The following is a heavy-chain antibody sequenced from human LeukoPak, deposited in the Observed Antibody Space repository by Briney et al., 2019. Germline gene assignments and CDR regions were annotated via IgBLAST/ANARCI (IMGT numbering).Heavy chain of an antibody. CDR2: ISSSGKTI. D-gene: IGHD1-1*01. Sequence: GGSLRLSCAASGFTFSDYYMSWIRQTPGKGLEWISHISSSGKTIYYTDSVKGRFTISRDNTKNSLDLQMNDLRAEDTAVYYCARYQLIARYWGQGTLVTVSS. CDR1: GFTFSDYY. CDR3: ARYQLIARY. V-gene: IGHV3-11*04. J-gene: IGHJ4*02.